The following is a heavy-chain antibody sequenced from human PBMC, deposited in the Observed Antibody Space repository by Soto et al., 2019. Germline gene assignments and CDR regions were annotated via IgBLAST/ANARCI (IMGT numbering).Heavy chain of an antibody. D-gene: IGHD3-3*01. J-gene: IGHJ6*02. CDR3: ARAGEEFLGLVFTLDV. CDR1: GSSIRRGHY. V-gene: IGHV4-38-2*01. Sequence: SEIRSSTCAVPGSSIRRGHYWGWIRQPPGKGLEWIGYIYHSGNSYYNPSLKRRVTMSVDTSKNQFSLKLTSVTAADTAVYFCARAGEEFLGLVFTLDVWGQGTTVTVSS. CDR2: IYHSGNS.